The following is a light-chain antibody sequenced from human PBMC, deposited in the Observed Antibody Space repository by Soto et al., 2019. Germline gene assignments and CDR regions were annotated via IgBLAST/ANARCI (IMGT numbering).Light chain of an antibody. V-gene: IGKV1-17*03. CDR3: LQSSRYPWT. CDR1: QAINNY. CDR2: GAS. J-gene: IGKJ1*01. Sequence: DIQMTQSPSAMSASVGDRVTITCRASQAINNYLAWFQQRPGKAPKRLIYGASNLQSGVPSRFSGSGSGTEFTLTINSLQPEDFATYYCLQSSRYPWTFGQGTKVEIK.